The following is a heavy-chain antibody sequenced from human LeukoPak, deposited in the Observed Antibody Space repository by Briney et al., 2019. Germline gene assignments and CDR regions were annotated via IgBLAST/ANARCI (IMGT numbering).Heavy chain of an antibody. J-gene: IGHJ4*02. V-gene: IGHV1-69*13. Sequence: ASVKVSCKASGGTFSSYAISWVQQAPGQGLEWMGGIIPIFGTANYAQKFQGRVTITADESTSTAYMELSSLRSEDTAVYYCARDRKIDYYDSSGFYFDYWGQGTLVTVSS. D-gene: IGHD3-22*01. CDR1: GGTFSSYA. CDR3: ARDRKIDYYDSSGFYFDY. CDR2: IIPIFGTA.